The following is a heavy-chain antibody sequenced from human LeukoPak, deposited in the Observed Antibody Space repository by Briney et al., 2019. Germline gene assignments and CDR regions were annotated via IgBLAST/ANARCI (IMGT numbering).Heavy chain of an antibody. D-gene: IGHD2-15*01. J-gene: IGHJ4*02. CDR3: ARVWGSHDPFDY. CDR1: GFTFSSYW. Sequence: GGSLRLSCAASGFTFSSYWMRWVRQAPGKGLVWVSRINSDGSSTSYADSVKGRFTISRDNAKNTLYLQMNSLRAEDTAVYYCARVWGSHDPFDYWGQGTLVTVSS. V-gene: IGHV3-74*01. CDR2: INSDGSST.